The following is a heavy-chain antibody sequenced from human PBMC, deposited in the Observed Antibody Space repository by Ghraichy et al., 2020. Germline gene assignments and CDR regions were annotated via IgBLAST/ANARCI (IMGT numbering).Heavy chain of an antibody. CDR2: ISYDGSNK. V-gene: IGHV3-30-3*01. Sequence: GGSLRLSCAASGFTFSSYAMHWVRQAPGKGLEWVAVISYDGSNKYYADSVKGRFTISRDNSKNTLYLQMNSLRAEDTAVYYCARDGLTVYYDFWSFYFDYWGQGTLVTVSS. J-gene: IGHJ4*02. D-gene: IGHD3-3*01. CDR3: ARDGLTVYYDFWSFYFDY. CDR1: GFTFSSYA.